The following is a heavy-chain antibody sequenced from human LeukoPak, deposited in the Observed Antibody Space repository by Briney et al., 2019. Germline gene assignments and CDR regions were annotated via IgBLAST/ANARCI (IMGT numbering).Heavy chain of an antibody. Sequence: GGSLRLSCAASGFTFSSYSMNWVRQAPGKGLEWVSSISSSSPYIYYADSVKGRFTISRDNAKNSLYLQMNSLRAEDTAVYYCARAIMEPPNYYDSSGYYGYWGQGTLVTVSS. J-gene: IGHJ4*02. CDR1: GFTFSSYS. CDR2: ISSSSPYI. V-gene: IGHV3-21*01. CDR3: ARAIMEPPNYYDSSGYYGY. D-gene: IGHD3-22*01.